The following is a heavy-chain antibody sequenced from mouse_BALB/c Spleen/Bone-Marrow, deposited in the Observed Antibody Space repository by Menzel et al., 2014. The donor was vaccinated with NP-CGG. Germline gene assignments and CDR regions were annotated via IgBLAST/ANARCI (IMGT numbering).Heavy chain of an antibody. D-gene: IGHD4-1*02. CDR3: TRSNSGYWYFDV. V-gene: IGHV1S81*02. J-gene: IGHJ1*01. CDR2: INPSNGGT. Sequence: LVESGAELVKPGASVKLSCKASGYTFSSYYMYWVKQRPGQGLEWIGEINPSNGGTKFNEKFKSKATLTVDKSSSTAYMQLSSLTSEDSAVYYCTRSNSGYWYFDVWGAETTVTVSS. CDR1: GYTFSSYY.